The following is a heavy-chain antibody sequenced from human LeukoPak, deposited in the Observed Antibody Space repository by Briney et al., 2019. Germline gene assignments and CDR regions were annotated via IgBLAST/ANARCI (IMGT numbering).Heavy chain of an antibody. D-gene: IGHD3-9*01. Sequence: GGSLRLSCAASGFSLSSSGMHWVRQAPGKGLEWVAFIRHDGSDKYYADSVKGRFTISRDNSTNTLYLQMSSLRAEDTAVYYCARDDSLAGDNLDYWGQGTLVTVSS. CDR2: IRHDGSDK. CDR3: ARDDSLAGDNLDY. J-gene: IGHJ4*02. CDR1: GFSLSSSG. V-gene: IGHV3-30*02.